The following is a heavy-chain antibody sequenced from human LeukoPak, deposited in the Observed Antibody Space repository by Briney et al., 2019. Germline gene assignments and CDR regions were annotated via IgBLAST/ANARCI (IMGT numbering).Heavy chain of an antibody. V-gene: IGHV1-69*13. D-gene: IGHD3-9*01. Sequence: SVKVSCKASGGTFSSYAISWVRQAPGQGLEWMGGIIPIFGTANYAQKFQGRVTITADESTSTAYMELSSLRSEDTAVYYCASVYYDILTGYYSPDYYYGMDVWGKGTTVTVSS. J-gene: IGHJ6*04. CDR1: GGTFSSYA. CDR3: ASVYYDILTGYYSPDYYYGMDV. CDR2: IIPIFGTA.